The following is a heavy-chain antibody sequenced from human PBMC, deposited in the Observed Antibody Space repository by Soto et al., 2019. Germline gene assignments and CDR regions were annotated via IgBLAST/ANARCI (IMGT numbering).Heavy chain of an antibody. CDR2: IIPILGIA. CDR3: AGSGYSSGWAYFDY. J-gene: IGHJ4*02. D-gene: IGHD6-19*01. V-gene: IGHV1-69*02. Sequence: GASVKVSCKASGGTFSGYTISWVRQAPGQGLEWMGRIIPILGIANYAQKFKGRVTITADKSTSTANMEQSSLRSEDTAVYYCAGSGYSSGWAYFDYWGQGTLVTVSS. CDR1: GGTFSGYT.